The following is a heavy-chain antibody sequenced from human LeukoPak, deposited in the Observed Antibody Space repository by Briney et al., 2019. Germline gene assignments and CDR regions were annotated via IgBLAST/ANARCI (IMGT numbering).Heavy chain of an antibody. J-gene: IGHJ5*02. CDR2: IYYSGST. CDR1: GGSISSGGYY. D-gene: IGHD2-15*01. Sequence: SQTLSLTCTVSGGSISSGGYYWSWIRQHPGKGLEWIGYIYYSGSTYYNPSLKSRVTISVDTSKNQFSLKLSSVTAADTAVYYCARAGVCSGGSCYHNWFDPWGQGTPVTVSS. V-gene: IGHV4-31*03. CDR3: ARAGVCSGGSCYHNWFDP.